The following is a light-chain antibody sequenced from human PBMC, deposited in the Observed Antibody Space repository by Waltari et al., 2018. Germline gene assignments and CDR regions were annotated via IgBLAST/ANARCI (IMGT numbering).Light chain of an antibody. CDR1: KSVSSY. J-gene: IGKJ4*01. V-gene: IGKV3-11*01. Sequence: EIELPQPPATLSLSPGARATLSCRAGKSVSSYLAWYQQKPGQAPRLLIYDTFNRATGIPARFSGSGSGTDFTRTISSLEPGDFAVYYCQQRDNWPLTFGGGTEVEIK. CDR3: QQRDNWPLT. CDR2: DTF.